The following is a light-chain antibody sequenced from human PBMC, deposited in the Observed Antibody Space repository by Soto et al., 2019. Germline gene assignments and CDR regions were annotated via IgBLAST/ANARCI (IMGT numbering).Light chain of an antibody. CDR3: AARDCRLNWRV. Sequence: QSVLIQPPSVSGAPGQTVTISCSGSSSNIGDNAVTWYQQVPGKAPRLLIYYDDLLPSGVSDRFSGSKSGTSASLAISGLPTEDEAEYYCAARDCRLNWRVFGGGTKVTVL. CDR2: YDD. J-gene: IGLJ2*01. V-gene: IGLV1-36*01. CDR1: SSNIGDNA.